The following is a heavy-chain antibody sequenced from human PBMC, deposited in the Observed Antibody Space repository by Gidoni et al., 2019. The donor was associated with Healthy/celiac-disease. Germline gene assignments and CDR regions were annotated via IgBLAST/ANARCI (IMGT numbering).Heavy chain of an antibody. CDR2: ISYDGSNK. D-gene: IGHD6-25*01. CDR3: ARPTKDRNSSGWHVSMAV. Sequence: QVELVESGGGVVQPGTARKIACAASGLTFSSCTMQWFRQAPGKGMAWVAVISYDGSNKYYADTVKGRFTIPRDKSKNPLYLQMNSRRASDTAVYCRARPTKDRNSSGWHVSMAVWGQGTTVTVSS. CDR1: GLTFSSCT. J-gene: IGHJ6*02. V-gene: IGHV3-30-3*01.